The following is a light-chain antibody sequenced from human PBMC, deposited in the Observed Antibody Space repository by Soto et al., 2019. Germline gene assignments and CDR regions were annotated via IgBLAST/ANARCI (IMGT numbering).Light chain of an antibody. J-gene: IGKJ1*01. CDR3: QQYYSTPWT. V-gene: IGKV4-1*01. CDR1: QSGLYSSNNKNY. Sequence: DIVMTQSPDSLAVSLGERATINCKSSQSGLYSSNNKNYLAWYQQKPGQPPKLLIYWASTRESGVPDRFSGSGSGTDFTLTISSLQAGDVAVYYCQQYYSTPWTFGQGTKVEIK. CDR2: WAS.